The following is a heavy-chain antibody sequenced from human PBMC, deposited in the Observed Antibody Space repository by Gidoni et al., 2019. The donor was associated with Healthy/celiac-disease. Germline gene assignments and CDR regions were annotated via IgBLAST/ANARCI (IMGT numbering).Heavy chain of an antibody. Sequence: EVQLVESGGGVEKTGGSRRLGGAAAGFTLSNAWMRWVRQAPGKGLGWLGRIQRSTDGGTTDYAAPVPGRFTISRADSKNTLYLQMNSLKPEDTAVYYCTTSIAVAVLRAYWGQVTLVPVSS. CDR2: IQRSTDGGTT. CDR3: TTSIAVAVLRAY. D-gene: IGHD6-19*01. V-gene: IGHV3-15*01. CDR1: GFTLSNAW. J-gene: IGHJ4*02.